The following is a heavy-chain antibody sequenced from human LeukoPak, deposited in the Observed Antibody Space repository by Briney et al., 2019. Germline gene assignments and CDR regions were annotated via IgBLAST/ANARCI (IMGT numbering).Heavy chain of an antibody. CDR1: GFTFSSYE. J-gene: IGHJ6*04. D-gene: IGHD3-10*02. Sequence: GGSLRLSCAAAGFTFSSYEMNWVRQAPGKGLEWVSYISSRGSTIYYADSVKGRFTISRDNAKNSLYLQMNSLRAEDTAVYYCAELGITMIGGVWGKGTTVTISS. CDR2: ISSRGSTI. V-gene: IGHV3-48*03. CDR3: AELGITMIGGV.